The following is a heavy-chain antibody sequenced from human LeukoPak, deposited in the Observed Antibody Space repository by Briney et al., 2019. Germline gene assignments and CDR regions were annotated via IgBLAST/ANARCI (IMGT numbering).Heavy chain of an antibody. Sequence: SETLSLTCTVSGGSISSYYWSWIRQPPGKGLEWIGYIYYSGSTNYNPSLKSRATISVDTSKNQFSLKLSSVTAADTAVYYCARGSRSTYYDSSGQYFQHWGQGTLVTVSS. CDR1: GGSISSYY. J-gene: IGHJ1*01. CDR3: ARGSRSTYYDSSGQYFQH. D-gene: IGHD3-22*01. V-gene: IGHV4-59*01. CDR2: IYYSGST.